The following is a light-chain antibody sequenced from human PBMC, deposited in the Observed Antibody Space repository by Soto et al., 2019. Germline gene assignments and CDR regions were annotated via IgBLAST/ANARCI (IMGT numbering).Light chain of an antibody. J-gene: IGKJ4*01. CDR3: QQYGSSPLT. V-gene: IGKV3-20*01. CDR1: QSVYSDY. Sequence: DIVLTQSPGTLSLSPGQRATLSCRASQSVYSDYIAWYQQKPGQTPNVLIYRASIRATGIPDRFSASGSGTDFTLTISRLEPEDFAVYYCQQYGSSPLTVGGGTKVEIK. CDR2: RAS.